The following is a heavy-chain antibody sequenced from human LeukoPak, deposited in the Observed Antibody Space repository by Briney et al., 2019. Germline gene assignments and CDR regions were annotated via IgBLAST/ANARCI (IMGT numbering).Heavy chain of an antibody. V-gene: IGHV3-23*01. CDR1: GFTFSSYA. J-gene: IGHJ4*02. D-gene: IGHD6-19*01. Sequence: GGSLRLSCAASGFTFSSYAMRWVRQAPGKGLEWVSAISGSGGSTYYADSVKGRFTISRDNSKNTLYLQMNSLRAEDTAVYYCAKDSSGRQPSTDFDYWGQGTLVTVSS. CDR3: AKDSSGRQPSTDFDY. CDR2: ISGSGGST.